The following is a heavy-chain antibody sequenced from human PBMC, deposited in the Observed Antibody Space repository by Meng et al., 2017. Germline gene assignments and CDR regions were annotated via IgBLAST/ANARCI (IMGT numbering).Heavy chain of an antibody. CDR1: GLHVSSFG. Sequence: QVQLVESGGGVVKPGRSRRLSCAASGLHVSSFGMHWVRLAPGKVLEWVAAIWYDGSKEYYADSVKGQFTIFRDNSKNTLYLQMNSLRAEDTAVYYCARDLGYSPDYRGQGTLVTVSS. CDR2: IWYDGSKE. D-gene: IGHD6-13*01. CDR3: ARDLGYSPDY. J-gene: IGHJ4*02. V-gene: IGHV3-33*01.